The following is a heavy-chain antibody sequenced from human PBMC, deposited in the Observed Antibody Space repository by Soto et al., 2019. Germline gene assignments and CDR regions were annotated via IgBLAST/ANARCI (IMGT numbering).Heavy chain of an antibody. CDR2: IWYDGSNK. J-gene: IGHJ3*02. CDR3: AREHIVVVTAMNAFDI. CDR1: GFTFSSYG. V-gene: IGHV3-33*01. Sequence: GGSLRLSCAASGFTFSSYGMHWVRQAPGKGLEWVAVIWYDGSNKYYADSVKGRFTISRDNSKNTLYLQMNSLRAEDTAVYHCAREHIVVVTAMNAFDIWGQGTMVTVSS. D-gene: IGHD2-21*02.